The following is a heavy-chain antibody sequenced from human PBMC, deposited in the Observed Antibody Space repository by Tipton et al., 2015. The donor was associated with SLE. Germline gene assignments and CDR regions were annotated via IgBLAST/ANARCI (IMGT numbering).Heavy chain of an antibody. CDR3: ARSPVDYWNGYSA. CDR1: GFTFSYFA. J-gene: IGHJ4*02. V-gene: IGHV3-23*01. CDR2: ITGSGDRT. Sequence: SLRLSCAASGFTFSYFAMSWVRQAPGKGLEWVSAITGSGDRTYYIDSVKGRFTISRDNSKNSLYLQMNGLRAEETAVYYCARSPVDYWNGYSAWGQGTLVAFSS. D-gene: IGHD3-3*01.